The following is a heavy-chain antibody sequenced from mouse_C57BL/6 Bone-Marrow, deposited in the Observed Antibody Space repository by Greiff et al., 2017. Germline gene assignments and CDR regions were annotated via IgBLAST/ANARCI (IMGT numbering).Heavy chain of an antibody. J-gene: IGHJ2*01. CDR1: GYTFTSYG. V-gene: IGHV1-81*01. CDR2: IYPRSGNT. Sequence: QVQLQQSGAELARPGASVKLSCKASGYTFTSYGISWVKQRTGQGLEWIGEIYPRSGNTYYNEKFKGKATLTADKSSSTAYMELRSLTSEDSAVYFYASPYGSDYWGQGTTLPVSS. CDR3: ASPYGSDY. D-gene: IGHD1-1*01.